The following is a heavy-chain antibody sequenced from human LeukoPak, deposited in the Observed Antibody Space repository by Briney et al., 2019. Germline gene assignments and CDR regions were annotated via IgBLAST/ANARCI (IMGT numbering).Heavy chain of an antibody. CDR3: AREPSERGFCSVSSCAGVFDY. D-gene: IGHD2-15*01. J-gene: IGHJ4*02. CDR1: GGSFSGYY. CDR2: IYYSGNT. Sequence: SETLSLTCAVYGGSFSGYYWSWIRQPPGKGLEWIGYIYYSGNTNYNPSLKSRVTISVDTSKTQFSLRLTSVTAADTAVYYCAREPSERGFCSVSSCAGVFDYWGQGTLITVSS. V-gene: IGHV4-59*01.